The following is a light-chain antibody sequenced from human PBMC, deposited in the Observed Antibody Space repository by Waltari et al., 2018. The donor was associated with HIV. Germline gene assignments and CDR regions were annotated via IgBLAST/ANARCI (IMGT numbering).Light chain of an antibody. CDR3: QSYDTTNRWI. J-gene: IGLJ2*01. CDR2: EDD. Sequence: NLMLTQPRSVSESPGQTVTISCTRSSGSFGSNFVQGYQQRPGSSPTTVIFEDDQRPAGVPDRFSGSIDRSSNSAYLTISGLKPEDEADYYCQSYDTTNRWIFGGGTQLTVL. V-gene: IGLV6-57*01. CDR1: SGSFGSNF.